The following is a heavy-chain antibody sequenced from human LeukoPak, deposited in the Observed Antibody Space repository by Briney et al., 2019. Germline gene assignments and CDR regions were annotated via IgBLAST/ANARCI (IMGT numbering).Heavy chain of an antibody. CDR2: ISGSGGST. D-gene: IGHD3-10*01. Sequence: GGSLRLSCAASGFTFSSYAMSWVRQAPGKGLEWVSAISGSGGSTYYADSVKGRFTISRDNSKNTLYLQMNSLRAENTAVYYCARSGLLWFGEFRDAFDIWGQGTMVTVSS. V-gene: IGHV3-23*01. J-gene: IGHJ3*02. CDR1: GFTFSSYA. CDR3: ARSGLLWFGEFRDAFDI.